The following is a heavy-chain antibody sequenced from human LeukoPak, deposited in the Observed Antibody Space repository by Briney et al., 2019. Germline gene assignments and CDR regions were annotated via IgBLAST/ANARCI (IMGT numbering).Heavy chain of an antibody. Sequence: SETLSLTCTVSGGSISSSSYWGWIRQPPGKGLEWIGSIFYSGSTYYNPSLKSRVTISVDTSKNQFSLKLSSVTAADTAVYYCAREPRPQYCSGGSCYSSWFDPWGQGTLVTVSS. CDR3: AREPRPQYCSGGSCYSSWFDP. J-gene: IGHJ5*02. V-gene: IGHV4-39*07. CDR2: IFYSGST. CDR1: GGSISSSSY. D-gene: IGHD2-15*01.